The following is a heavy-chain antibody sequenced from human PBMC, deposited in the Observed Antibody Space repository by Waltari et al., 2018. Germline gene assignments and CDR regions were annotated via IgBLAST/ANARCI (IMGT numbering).Heavy chain of an antibody. D-gene: IGHD3-22*01. Sequence: QVQLQESGPGLVKPSQTLSLTCTVSGGSISRGGSYWSWIRQQPGKGLEWIGYIYYSGSTYYNPSLKSRVTISVDTSKNQFSLKLSSVTAADTAVYYCARGYYYDSSGPEYYFDYWGQGTLVTVSS. V-gene: IGHV4-31*03. CDR1: GGSISRGGSY. J-gene: IGHJ4*02. CDR2: IYYSGST. CDR3: ARGYYYDSSGPEYYFDY.